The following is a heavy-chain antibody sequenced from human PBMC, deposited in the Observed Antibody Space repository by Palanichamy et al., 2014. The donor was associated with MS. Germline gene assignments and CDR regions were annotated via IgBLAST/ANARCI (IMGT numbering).Heavy chain of an antibody. D-gene: IGHD3-16*01. V-gene: IGHV3-23*01. Sequence: EVQLLESGEACYSLGGPVRLSCAASGFTFSTYAMSWVRQAPGKGLQWVSTITNSGGATYYADAVKGRFTISRDNSKNTLYLQMNSLRAEDTAVYYCAKMGLRLGSDYWGQGTLVTVSS. CDR2: ITNSGGAT. J-gene: IGHJ4*02. CDR1: GFTFSTYA. CDR3: AKMGLRLGSDY.